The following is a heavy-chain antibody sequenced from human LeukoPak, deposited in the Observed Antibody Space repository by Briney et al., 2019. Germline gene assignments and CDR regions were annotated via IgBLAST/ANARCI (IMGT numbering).Heavy chain of an antibody. CDR2: IRSKADGGTP. Sequence: GGSLRLSCAASGFSFGDAWMNWVRQAPGKGLEWVGHIRSKADGGTPDYIAPVKGRFTISRDDSKDTLYLQMNSLRAEDTAIYYCAKDYCSSTSCPQKDWGQGTLVTVSS. CDR3: AKDYCSSTSCPQKD. J-gene: IGHJ4*02. CDR1: GFSFGDAW. D-gene: IGHD2-2*01. V-gene: IGHV3-15*07.